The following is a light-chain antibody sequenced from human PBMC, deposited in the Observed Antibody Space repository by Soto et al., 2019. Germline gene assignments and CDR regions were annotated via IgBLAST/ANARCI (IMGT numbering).Light chain of an antibody. Sequence: QSALTQPASVSGSPGQSITISCTGTSSDVGGYNYVSWYQQHPGKAPKLMIYDVSNRPSGVSNRFSGSKSCNTASLTISGLQAEDEADYYCSSYTSSSTLCVVFGGGTKLTVL. J-gene: IGLJ2*01. CDR2: DVS. CDR1: SSDVGGYNY. V-gene: IGLV2-14*01. CDR3: SSYTSSSTLCVV.